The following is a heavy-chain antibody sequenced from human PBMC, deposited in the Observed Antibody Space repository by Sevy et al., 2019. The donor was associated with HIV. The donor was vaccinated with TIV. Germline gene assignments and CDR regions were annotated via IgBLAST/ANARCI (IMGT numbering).Heavy chain of an antibody. J-gene: IGHJ6*02. V-gene: IGHV3-49*04. CDR2: IRSKAYGGTT. D-gene: IGHD2-15*01. CDR1: GFMFGDYA. Sequence: GGSLRLSCTTSGFMFGDYAMSWVRQAPGKGLEWVGFIRSKAYGGTTEYAASVKGRFTISRDDSKSIAYLQMNSLKTEDTAVYYCTRGCSGGSCYSDLFYYYGMDVWGQGTTVTVSS. CDR3: TRGCSGGSCYSDLFYYYGMDV.